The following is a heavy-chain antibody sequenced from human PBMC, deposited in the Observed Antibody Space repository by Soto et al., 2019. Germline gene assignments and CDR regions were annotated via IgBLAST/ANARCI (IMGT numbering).Heavy chain of an antibody. D-gene: IGHD6-19*01. V-gene: IGHV3-11*04. CDR2: ISGSGSTM. Sequence: TFSDYYMNWIRHAPGKGLEWVSYISGSGSTMYYADSVKGRFTISRDNSKNTLYLQMNSLRAEDTAVYYCAKEVRSGPMDVWGQGSTGSLSS. J-gene: IGHJ6*02. CDR3: AKEVRSGPMDV. CDR1: TFSDYY.